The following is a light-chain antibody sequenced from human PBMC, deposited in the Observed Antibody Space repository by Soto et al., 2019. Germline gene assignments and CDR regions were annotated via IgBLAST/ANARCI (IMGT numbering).Light chain of an antibody. CDR1: QRMSAW. CDR3: QQYDTYPWT. J-gene: IGKJ1*01. Sequence: DIQMTQSPTSLSASVGDRVIITCRASQRMSAWLAWYQQKPGKAPTLLIYDASSLENGVPSRFSGSGSGTDFTLTISSLQPNDFATYYRQQYDTYPWTFGQGTKVEIK. CDR2: DAS. V-gene: IGKV1-5*01.